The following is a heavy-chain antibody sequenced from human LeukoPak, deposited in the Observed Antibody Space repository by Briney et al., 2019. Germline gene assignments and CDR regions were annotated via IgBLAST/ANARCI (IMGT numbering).Heavy chain of an antibody. Sequence: GGSLRLSCAASGFTVSSNYMNWVRQAPGKGLEWVSYISSSSSTIYYADSVKGRFTISRDNAKNSLYLQMNSLRAEDTAVYYCARGWEPPIGPFDIWGQGTMVTVSS. V-gene: IGHV3-48*01. CDR3: ARGWEPPIGPFDI. CDR2: ISSSSSTI. CDR1: GFTVSSNY. J-gene: IGHJ3*02. D-gene: IGHD1-26*01.